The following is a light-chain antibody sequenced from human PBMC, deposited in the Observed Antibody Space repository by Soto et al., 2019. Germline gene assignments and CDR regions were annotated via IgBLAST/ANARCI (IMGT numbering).Light chain of an antibody. CDR2: TTN. CDR3: ATWDGGLSGPCV. J-gene: IGLJ1*01. CDR1: NSNIGSDI. V-gene: IGLV1-44*01. Sequence: QSVLTQPPSASGTPGQRATISCCGSNSNIGSDIVNCYQLLPGAAPEVLINTTNQRPSGVPERFSGSKSGTSASLAISGLQSEDEANSSCATWDGGLSGPCVFGTGTKVTV.